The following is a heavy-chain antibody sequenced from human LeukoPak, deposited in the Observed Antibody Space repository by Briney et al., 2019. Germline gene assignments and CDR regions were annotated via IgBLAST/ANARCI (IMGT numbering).Heavy chain of an antibody. CDR3: ARTPIYYGSGSHNWFDP. CDR2: INPNSGGT. D-gene: IGHD3-10*01. V-gene: IGHV1-2*02. CDR1: GYTFTGYY. J-gene: IGHJ5*02. Sequence: ASVKVSCKASGYTFTGYYMHWVRQAPGQGLEWMGWINPNSGGTNYAQKFQGRVTMTRDTSISTAYMELSRLRSDDTAVYYCARTPIYYGSGSHNWFDPWGQGTLVTVSS.